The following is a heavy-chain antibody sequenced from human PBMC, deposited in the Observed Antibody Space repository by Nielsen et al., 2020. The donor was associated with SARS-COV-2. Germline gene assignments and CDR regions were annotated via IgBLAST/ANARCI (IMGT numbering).Heavy chain of an antibody. Sequence: GESLKISCAASGFTFSSYSMNWVRQAPGKVLEWVSSISSSSSYIYYADSVKGRFTISRDNAKNSLYLQMNSLRAEDTAVYYCARDGGSQGFILLDYWGQGTLVTVSS. D-gene: IGHD2-15*01. CDR2: ISSSSSYI. CDR3: ARDGGSQGFILLDY. V-gene: IGHV3-21*01. J-gene: IGHJ4*02. CDR1: GFTFSSYS.